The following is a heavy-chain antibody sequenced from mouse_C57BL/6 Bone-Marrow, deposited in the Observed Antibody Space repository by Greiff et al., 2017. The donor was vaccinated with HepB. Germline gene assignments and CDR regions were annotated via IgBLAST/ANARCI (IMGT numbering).Heavy chain of an antibody. J-gene: IGHJ2*01. CDR2: INPNNGGT. Sequence: EVQLQQSGPELVKPGASVKIPCKASGYTFTDYNMDWVKQSHGKSLEWIGDINPNNGGTIYNQKFKGKATLTVDKSSSTAYMELCSLSSEDTAVYYCARREGSTMVTTGYYFDYWGQGTTLTVSS. V-gene: IGHV1-18*01. CDR3: ARREGSTMVTTGYYFDY. CDR1: GYTFTDYN. D-gene: IGHD2-2*01.